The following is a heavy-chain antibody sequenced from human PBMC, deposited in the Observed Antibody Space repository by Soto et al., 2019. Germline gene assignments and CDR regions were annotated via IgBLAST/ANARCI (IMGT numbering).Heavy chain of an antibody. CDR3: ARVTTVVVVAALDY. CDR2: INPNSGGT. D-gene: IGHD2-15*01. Sequence: ASVKVSCKASGYTFTGYYMHWVRQAPGQGLEWMGWINPNSGGTNYAQKFQGRVTMTRDTSISTTYMELSRLRSDDTAVYYCARVTTVVVVAALDYWGQGTLVTVSS. CDR1: GYTFTGYY. V-gene: IGHV1-2*02. J-gene: IGHJ4*02.